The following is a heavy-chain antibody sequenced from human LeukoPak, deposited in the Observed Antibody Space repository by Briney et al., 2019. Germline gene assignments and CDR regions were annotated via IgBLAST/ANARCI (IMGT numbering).Heavy chain of an antibody. D-gene: IGHD6-19*01. V-gene: IGHV1-69*04. J-gene: IGHJ5*02. Sequence: SVKVSCKASGGTFSSYAISWVRQAPGHGLEWMGRIIPILGIANYAQKFQGRVTFTADKSMSTAYMELSSLRSEDTAVYYCASVLSGIAVAGSFDPWGQGTLVTVSS. CDR1: GGTFSSYA. CDR3: ASVLSGIAVAGSFDP. CDR2: IIPILGIA.